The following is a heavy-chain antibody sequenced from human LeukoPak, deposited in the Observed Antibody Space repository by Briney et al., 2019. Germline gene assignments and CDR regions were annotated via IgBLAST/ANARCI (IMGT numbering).Heavy chain of an antibody. CDR3: ARGGQGWPYNWFDP. D-gene: IGHD5-24*01. J-gene: IGHJ5*02. Sequence: SETLSLTCAVSGTSVSNTDWWSWVRQPPGKGLEYIGQIFHSGRTNYNPSLKSRATISIDRSRDQFSLTLSSVTAADTAVYYCARGGQGWPYNWFDPWGQGTLVTVSS. CDR1: GTSVSNTDW. V-gene: IGHV4-4*02. CDR2: IFHSGRT.